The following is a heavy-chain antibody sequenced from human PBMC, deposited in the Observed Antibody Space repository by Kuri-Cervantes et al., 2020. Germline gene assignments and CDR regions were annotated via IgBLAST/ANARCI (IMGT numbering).Heavy chain of an antibody. CDR1: GFTFSSYG. CDR3: AKSGVYYYTRADY. V-gene: IGHV3-30*18. CDR2: ISYDGSNK. J-gene: IGHJ4*02. D-gene: IGHD3-22*01. Sequence: GGSLRLSCAASGFTFSSYGMHWVRQAPGKGLEWVAVISYDGSNKYYADSVKGRFTISRDNSKNTLYLQMNSLRAEDTAVYYCAKSGVYYYTRADYWGQGTLVTVSS.